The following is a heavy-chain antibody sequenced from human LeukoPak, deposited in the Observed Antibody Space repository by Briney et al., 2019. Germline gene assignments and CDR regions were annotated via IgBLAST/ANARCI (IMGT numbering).Heavy chain of an antibody. Sequence: GGSLRLSCAASGFTFSSYWMSWVRQAPGKGLEWVANIKQDGSEKYYVDSVKGRFTISRDNAKNSLYLQMTGLRAEDTAVYYCARGKADYYTSGGYRYYNYYFMDVWGKGTTVTVSS. J-gene: IGHJ6*04. CDR2: IKQDGSEK. D-gene: IGHD2-15*01. CDR1: GFTFSSYW. V-gene: IGHV3-7*01. CDR3: ARGKADYYTSGGYRYYNYYFMDV.